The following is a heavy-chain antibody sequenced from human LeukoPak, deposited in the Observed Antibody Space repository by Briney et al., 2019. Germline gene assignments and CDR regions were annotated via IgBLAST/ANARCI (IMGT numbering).Heavy chain of an antibody. CDR2: INNDGSST. CDR3: VRDKEYGDYPFDY. V-gene: IGHV3-74*03. J-gene: IGHJ4*02. Sequence: GGSLRLSCAASGFTFSSYWMHCVRHAPGKGLVWVSRINNDGSSTTYADSVKGRFTISRDNAKNTLYLQMNSLRVEDTAVYYCVRDKEYGDYPFDYWGQGTLVTVSS. CDR1: GFTFSSYW. D-gene: IGHD4-17*01.